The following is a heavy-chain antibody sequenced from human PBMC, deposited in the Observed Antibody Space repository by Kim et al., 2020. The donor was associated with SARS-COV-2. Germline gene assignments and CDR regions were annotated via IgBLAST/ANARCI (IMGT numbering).Heavy chain of an antibody. CDR2: ISPSGSTT. D-gene: IGHD3-16*01. CDR1: GYSFASCA. V-gene: IGHV3-23*01. J-gene: IGHJ4*02. Sequence: GGSLRLSCAASGYSFASCAMTWVRQAPGKGLEWVSAISPSGSTTHYADSVRGRFTISRDNSKNTLYLQMNSLRAEDTALYYCAKAPLTPYHFDYWGQGT. CDR3: AKAPLTPYHFDY.